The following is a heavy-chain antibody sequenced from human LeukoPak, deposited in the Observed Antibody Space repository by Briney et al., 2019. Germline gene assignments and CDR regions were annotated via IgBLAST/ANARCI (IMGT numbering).Heavy chain of an antibody. D-gene: IGHD3-9*01. Sequence: AGVKVSCKASGGTFSSYAMSLVGQAPGQGLEWMGGISAYNGNTNYAQKLQGRVTMTTDTSTSTAYMELRSLRSDDTAVYYCARDYDILTGYYINWFDPWGQGTLVTVSS. CDR1: GGTFSSYA. CDR3: ARDYDILTGYYINWFDP. CDR2: ISAYNGNT. V-gene: IGHV1-18*01. J-gene: IGHJ5*02.